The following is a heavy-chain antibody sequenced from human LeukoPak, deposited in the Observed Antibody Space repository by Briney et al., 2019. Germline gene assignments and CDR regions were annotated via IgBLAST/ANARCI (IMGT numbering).Heavy chain of an antibody. J-gene: IGHJ4*02. V-gene: IGHV1-2*02. CDR2: INPSSGGT. Sequence: GASVKVSCKASGYTFTGYYMHWVRQAPGQGLEWMGWINPSSGGTNYAQKFQGRVTVTRDTSISTAYMELSRLRSDDTAVYYCAQVGYCSSTSCPPTGYFDYWGQGTLVTVSS. D-gene: IGHD2-2*01. CDR3: AQVGYCSSTSCPPTGYFDY. CDR1: GYTFTGYY.